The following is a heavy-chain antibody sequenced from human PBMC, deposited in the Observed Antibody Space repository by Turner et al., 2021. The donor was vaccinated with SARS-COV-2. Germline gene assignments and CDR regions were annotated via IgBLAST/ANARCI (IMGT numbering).Heavy chain of an antibody. V-gene: IGHV1-24*01. CDR3: ATGYQLRVNWFDP. CDR2: FDPEDGET. Sequence: QVQLVQSGDEVKKPGASVKVSCKISGYTLTELSMYWVRQAPGKGLGWRGGFDPEDGETIYAQNFQGRVTMTEDTSTDTAYMELSSLRSEDTAVYFCATGYQLRVNWFDPWGQGTLVTVSS. J-gene: IGHJ5*02. CDR1: GYTLTELS. D-gene: IGHD2-2*01.